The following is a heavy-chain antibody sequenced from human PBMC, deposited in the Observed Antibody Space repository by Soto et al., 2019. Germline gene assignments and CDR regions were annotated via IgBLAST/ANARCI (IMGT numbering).Heavy chain of an antibody. CDR3: TSLYYGH. V-gene: IGHV3-15*01. D-gene: IGHD4-17*01. J-gene: IGHJ4*02. CDR2: IKSKADGGTT. CDR1: EFTFANAW. Sequence: GSLRLSCAASEFTFANAWISWVRQAPGKGLEWFGRIKSKADGGTTDYAAPVKGRFTISRDESQNTLYLQMNSLKTEDTAVYYCTSLYYGHWGQGTLVTVSS.